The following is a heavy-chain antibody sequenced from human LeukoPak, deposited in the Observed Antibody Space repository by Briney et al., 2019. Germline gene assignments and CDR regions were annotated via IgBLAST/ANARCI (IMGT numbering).Heavy chain of an antibody. J-gene: IGHJ4*02. Sequence: SETLSLTCTVSGGPISSYYWSWIRQPPGKGLEWIGYIYYSGSTNYNPSLKSRVTISVDTSKNQFSLKLSSVTAADTAVYYCARTAGYKNFDYWGQGTLVTVSS. V-gene: IGHV4-59*08. D-gene: IGHD5-24*01. CDR1: GGPISSYY. CDR2: IYYSGST. CDR3: ARTAGYKNFDY.